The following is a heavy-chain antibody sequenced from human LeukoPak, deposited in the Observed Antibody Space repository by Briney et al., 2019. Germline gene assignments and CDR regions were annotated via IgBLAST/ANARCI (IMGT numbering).Heavy chain of an antibody. CDR3: ARDIDYDSSGYYGGLFDY. D-gene: IGHD3-22*01. J-gene: IGHJ4*02. CDR2: IIPIFGTA. V-gene: IGHV1-69*06. Sequence: SVKVSCKASGGTFSSYAISWVRQAPGQGLEWMGGIIPIFGTANYAQKFQGRVTITADKSTSTAYMELSSLRSEDTAVYYCARDIDYDSSGYYGGLFDYWGQGTLVTVSS. CDR1: GGTFSSYA.